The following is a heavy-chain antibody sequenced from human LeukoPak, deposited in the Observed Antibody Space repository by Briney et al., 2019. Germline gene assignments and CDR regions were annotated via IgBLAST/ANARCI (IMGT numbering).Heavy chain of an antibody. D-gene: IGHD6-19*01. CDR2: INPNGGGT. Sequence: ASVKVSCKGSGYTFTGYYMHWVRQAPGQGLEWVGRINPNGGGTKYAEKFQGRVTMTRDRSISTAYMELTRLRSDDTAVYYCARGWQWLVESSAFDIWGQGTKVTVSS. CDR1: GYTFTGYY. V-gene: IGHV1-2*06. CDR3: ARGWQWLVESSAFDI. J-gene: IGHJ3*02.